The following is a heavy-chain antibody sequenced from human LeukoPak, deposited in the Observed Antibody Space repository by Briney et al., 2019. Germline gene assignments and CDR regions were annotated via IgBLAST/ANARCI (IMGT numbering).Heavy chain of an antibody. CDR2: INHSGST. CDR3: ARRLKWGSYCSGGSCYGPGVDY. D-gene: IGHD2-15*01. J-gene: IGHJ4*02. V-gene: IGHV4-34*01. CDR1: GGSFSGYY. Sequence: TSETLSLTCAVYGGSFSGYYWSWIRQPPGKGLEWIGEINHSGSTNYNPSLKSRVTISVDTSKNQFSLKLSSVTAADTAVYYCARRLKWGSYCSGGSCYGPGVDYWGQGTLVTVSS.